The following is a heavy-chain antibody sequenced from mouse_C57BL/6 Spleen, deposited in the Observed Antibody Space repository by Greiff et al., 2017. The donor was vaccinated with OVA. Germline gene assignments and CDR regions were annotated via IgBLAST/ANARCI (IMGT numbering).Heavy chain of an antibody. V-gene: IGHV1-26*01. CDR1: GYTFTDYY. J-gene: IGHJ4*01. D-gene: IGHD1-1*01. Sequence: VQLQQSGPELVKPGASVKISCKASGYTFTDYYMNWVKQSHGKSLEWIGDINPNNGGTSYNQKFKGKATLTVDKSSSTAYMELRSLTSEDSAVYYCARHLITTNAMDYWGQGTSVTVSS. CDR2: INPNNGGT. CDR3: ARHLITTNAMDY.